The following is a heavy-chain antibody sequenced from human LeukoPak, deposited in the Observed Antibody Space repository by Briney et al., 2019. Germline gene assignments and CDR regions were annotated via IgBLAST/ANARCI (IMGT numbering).Heavy chain of an antibody. J-gene: IGHJ4*02. CDR2: IKQDGSEK. D-gene: IGHD3-10*01. CDR1: GFTFSSYW. CDR3: ARDGGSGSYVHYFDY. V-gene: IGHV3-7*01. Sequence: GSLRLSCAASGFTFSSYWMSWVRQAPGKGLERVANIKQDGSEKYYVDSVKGRFTISRDNAKNSLYLQMNSLRAEDTAVYYCARDGGSGSYVHYFDYWGQGTLVTVSS.